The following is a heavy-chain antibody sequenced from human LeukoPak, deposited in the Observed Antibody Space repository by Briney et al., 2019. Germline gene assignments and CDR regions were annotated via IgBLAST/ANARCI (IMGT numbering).Heavy chain of an antibody. CDR2: IYTSGST. J-gene: IGHJ6*03. CDR1: GASITGYY. V-gene: IGHV4-4*07. Sequence: SETLSLTCSVSGASITGYYWSWIRQPAGKGLEWIGRIYTSGSTNYNPSLKSRVTISVDTSKNQFSLKLSSVTAADTAVYYCARRGQQLVPRGYYYYYYMDVWGKGTTVTISS. D-gene: IGHD6-13*01. CDR3: ARRGQQLVPRGYYYYYYMDV.